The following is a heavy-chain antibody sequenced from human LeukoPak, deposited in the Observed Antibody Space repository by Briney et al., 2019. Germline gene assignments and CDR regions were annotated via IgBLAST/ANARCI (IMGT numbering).Heavy chain of an antibody. CDR3: AKEEDIVVVVAGDAFDI. D-gene: IGHD2-15*01. J-gene: IGHJ3*02. CDR1: GFTFGYYE. Sequence: GGSLRLSCATSGFTFGYYEMNWVRQAPGKGLEWVSAISGSGGSTYYADSVKGRFTISRDNSKNTLYLQMNSLRAEDTAVYYCAKEEDIVVVVAGDAFDIWGQGTMVTVSS. V-gene: IGHV3-23*01. CDR2: ISGSGGST.